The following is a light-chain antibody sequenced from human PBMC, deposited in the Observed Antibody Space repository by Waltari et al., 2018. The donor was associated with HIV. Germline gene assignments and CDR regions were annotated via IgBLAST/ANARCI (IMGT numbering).Light chain of an antibody. CDR2: GNI. J-gene: IGLJ2*01. CDR1: RSNIGAGYY. V-gene: IGLV1-40*01. CDR3: QSFDSSLSGVV. Sequence: QSVLTQPPSVSGAPGQRVTISCTGSRSNIGAGYYVHWYQQLPGTAPKLLIYGNINRPSGVPDRFSGSKSGTSASLAITGLQAEDEADYYCQSFDSSLSGVVFGGGTKLTVL.